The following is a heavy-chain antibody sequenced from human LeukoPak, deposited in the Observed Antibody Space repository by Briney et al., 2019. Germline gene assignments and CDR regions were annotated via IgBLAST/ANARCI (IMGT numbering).Heavy chain of an antibody. V-gene: IGHV3-15*01. CDR2: IKSKTDAGTI. CDR1: GFTFSNAW. D-gene: IGHD2-2*01. Sequence: GGSLRLSCAASGFTFSNAWMSWVRQAPGKGLEWVGRIKSKTDAGTIDYAAPVKGRFSISRDDSKKTLYLQMNSLKTEDTAVYYCTTDWYFGSSDGAFNVWGQGTTVTVSS. CDR3: TTDWYFGSSDGAFNV. J-gene: IGHJ3*01.